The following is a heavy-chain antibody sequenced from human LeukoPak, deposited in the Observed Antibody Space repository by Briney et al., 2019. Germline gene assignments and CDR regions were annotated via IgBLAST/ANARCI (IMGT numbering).Heavy chain of an antibody. CDR3: AKGSLGSWYFFDY. J-gene: IGHJ4*02. V-gene: IGHV4-34*01. D-gene: IGHD6-13*01. Sequence: SETLSLTCAVYGGSFSGYYWSWIRQPPGKGLEWIGEINHSGSTNYNPSLKSRVTISVDTSKNQFSLKLSFVTAEDTAVYYCAKGSLGSWYFFDYWGQGTLVTVSS. CDR1: GGSFSGYY. CDR2: INHSGST.